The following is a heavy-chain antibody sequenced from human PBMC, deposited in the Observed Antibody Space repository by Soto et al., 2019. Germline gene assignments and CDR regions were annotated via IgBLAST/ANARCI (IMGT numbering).Heavy chain of an antibody. CDR3: ARDWAAAGPIDF. V-gene: IGHV1-18*01. CDR2: VNAYNGNT. D-gene: IGHD6-13*01. CDR1: GYTFTSYG. Sequence: ASVKVSCKASGYTFTSYGISWVRQAPGQGLEWMGWVNAYNGNTNYAQKFQGRVTMTTDTSTSTAYMELRSLRSDDTAVYYCARDWAAAGPIDFWGQGILVTVSS. J-gene: IGHJ4*02.